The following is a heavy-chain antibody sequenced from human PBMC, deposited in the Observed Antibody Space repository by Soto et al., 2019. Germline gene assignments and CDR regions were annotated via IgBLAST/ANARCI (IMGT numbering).Heavy chain of an antibody. Sequence: QVQLVQSGAEVKKPGASVKVSCKASGYTFTNYDFHWVRQATGPGLEWMGWMNPNSGNTGYAQKFQGRVTMTKKTAISTAYRELSSRRSEDTAVYYCTQTPPNGGELHYWGQGTLVTVSS. CDR1: GYTFTNYD. CDR3: TQTPPNGGELHY. J-gene: IGHJ4*02. D-gene: IGHD7-27*01. CDR2: MNPNSGNT. V-gene: IGHV1-8*01.